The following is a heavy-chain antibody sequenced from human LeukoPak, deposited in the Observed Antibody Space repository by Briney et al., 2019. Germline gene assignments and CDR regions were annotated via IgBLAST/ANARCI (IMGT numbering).Heavy chain of an antibody. CDR2: INPSGDGT. CDR1: GHTFTTYY. Sequence: ASVKVSCKASGHTFTTYYVHLVRQAPGQGLEWMGVINPSGDGTNYPQRFQGRVTMTTDTSTSTAYMELRSLRSDDTAVYYCARGLTHPRTSHSRGGMDVWGQGTTVTVSS. V-gene: IGHV1-46*01. J-gene: IGHJ6*02. CDR3: ARGLTHPRTSHSRGGMDV. D-gene: IGHD2-2*01.